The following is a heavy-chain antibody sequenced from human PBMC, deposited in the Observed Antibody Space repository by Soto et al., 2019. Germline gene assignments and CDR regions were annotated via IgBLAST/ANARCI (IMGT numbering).Heavy chain of an antibody. CDR3: MTSHLYWIDADY. Sequence: EVQLVESGGGLVKPGGSLRLSCVASGLTLSSAWMSWVRQAPGKGLEWLGRLKSNIDGGTRDYAAPVKGRFTMSRDDSLNTLYLQMNNLKTEDTGVYYCMTSHLYWIDADYWGQGTLVTVSS. CDR2: LKSNIDGGTR. J-gene: IGHJ4*02. CDR1: GLTLSSAW. D-gene: IGHD2-15*01. V-gene: IGHV3-15*01.